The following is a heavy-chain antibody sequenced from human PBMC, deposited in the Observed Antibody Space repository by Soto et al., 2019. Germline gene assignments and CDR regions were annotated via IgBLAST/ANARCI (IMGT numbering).Heavy chain of an antibody. Sequence: ASGKVSCKASGYTFTSYGISWVRQAPGQGLEWMGWISAYNGNTNYAQKLQGRVTMTTDTSTSTAYMELRSLRSNDTAVYYCARDSSDILTGPQSFDAFDIWGQGTMVTVSS. CDR3: ARDSSDILTGPQSFDAFDI. D-gene: IGHD3-9*01. J-gene: IGHJ3*02. CDR2: ISAYNGNT. V-gene: IGHV1-18*01. CDR1: GYTFTSYG.